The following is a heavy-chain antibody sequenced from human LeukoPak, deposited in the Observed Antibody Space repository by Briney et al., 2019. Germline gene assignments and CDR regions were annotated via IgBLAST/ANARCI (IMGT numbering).Heavy chain of an antibody. CDR3: AHRGYSYDIGRPYYFDY. CDR2: IYWDDDK. CDR1: GFSLSTSGVG. J-gene: IGHJ4*02. Sequence: ESGPTLVKPTQTLTLTCTFSGFSLSTSGVGVGWIRQPPGKALEWLALIYWDDDKRYSPSLKSRLTITKDTSKNQVVLTMTNMDPVDTATYYCAHRGYSYDIGRPYYFDYWGQRTLVTVSS. D-gene: IGHD5-18*01. V-gene: IGHV2-5*02.